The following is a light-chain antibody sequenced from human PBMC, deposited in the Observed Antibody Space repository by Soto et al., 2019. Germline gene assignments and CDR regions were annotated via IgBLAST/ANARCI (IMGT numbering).Light chain of an antibody. Sequence: ANPMTHPPSSLPASVGDRVTITFRVSQGISDDVGWFQQKPGKAPKLLISTTSSLQSGVPTRFRGSGSGTEFTLTISSLQPEDFGTGSCLQDYNYPWTLGHGTKLESK. CDR1: QGISDD. CDR2: TTS. J-gene: IGKJ1*01. V-gene: IGKV1-6*01. CDR3: LQDYNYPWT.